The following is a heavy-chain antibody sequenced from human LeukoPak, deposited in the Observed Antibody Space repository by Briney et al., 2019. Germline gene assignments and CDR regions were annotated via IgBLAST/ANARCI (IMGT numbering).Heavy chain of an antibody. J-gene: IGHJ4*02. D-gene: IGHD3-10*01. CDR3: ARGLITMVRGYFDY. Sequence: ASVKVSCKASGYTFTSYGISWVRQAPGQGLEWMGWISAYNGNTNYAQKLQGRFTITTATSTSTAYMELRSLRSDDTAVYYCARGLITMVRGYFDYWGQGTLVTVSS. CDR1: GYTFTSYG. V-gene: IGHV1-18*01. CDR2: ISAYNGNT.